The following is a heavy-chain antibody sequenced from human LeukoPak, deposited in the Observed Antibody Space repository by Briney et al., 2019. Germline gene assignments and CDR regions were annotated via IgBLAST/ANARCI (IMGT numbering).Heavy chain of an antibody. J-gene: IGHJ4*02. CDR3: SIGLYSGYDRGAWTY. D-gene: IGHD5-12*01. V-gene: IGHV4-59*01. Sequence: PSETLTLTCTVSGVSFSRYYWNWIRQPPGKGLEWIGYIYYSGSTNYNPSLESRVTISVHTSKNQLSLKLSSVTAADTAVYYCSIGLYSGYDRGAWTYCRQATLVTVSS. CDR2: IYYSGST. CDR1: GVSFSRYY.